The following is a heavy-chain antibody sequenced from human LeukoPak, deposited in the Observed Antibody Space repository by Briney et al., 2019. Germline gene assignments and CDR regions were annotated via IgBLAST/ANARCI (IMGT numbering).Heavy chain of an antibody. CDR3: ARVHRGYSYGRLDY. Sequence: PGGSLRLSCAASGFTFSFYSMNWVRQAPGEGLEWVSYISSSDNTIHYADSVKGRFTISRDNAKNSLYLEMNSLRDEDTAVYYCARVHRGYSYGRLDYWGQGTLVTVSS. CDR1: GFTFSFYS. J-gene: IGHJ4*02. CDR2: ISSSDNTI. V-gene: IGHV3-48*02. D-gene: IGHD5-18*01.